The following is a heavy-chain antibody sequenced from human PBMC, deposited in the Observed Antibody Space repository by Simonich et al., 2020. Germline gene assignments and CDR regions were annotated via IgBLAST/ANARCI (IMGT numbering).Heavy chain of an antibody. V-gene: IGHV3-7*01. CDR1: GFTFSSDW. CDR2: IKKDGREK. Sequence: EVQLVESGGGLVQPGGSLRLSCAASGFTFSSDWMSWVRQGPRKGLGCVANIKKDGREKYYVYSGNGRFTISRDNAKNSLYLQMNSLRAEDTAVYYCAREYSSSSDPYWYFDLWGRGTLVTVSS. D-gene: IGHD6-6*01. J-gene: IGHJ2*01. CDR3: AREYSSSSDPYWYFDL.